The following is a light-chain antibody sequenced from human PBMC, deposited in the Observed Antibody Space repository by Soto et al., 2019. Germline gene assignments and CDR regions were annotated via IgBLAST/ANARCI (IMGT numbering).Light chain of an antibody. V-gene: IGKV3-20*01. CDR1: QRVSSTY. CDR2: GAS. CDR3: QQHGGSPLYT. J-gene: IGKJ2*01. Sequence: EIVLTQSPGTLSLFPGERATLSCRASQRVSSTYLAWYQQKPGQAPRLLIYGASSRATGIPDRFSGSGSGTDFTLTISRLEPEDFAVYYCQQHGGSPLYTFGQGTKLEIK.